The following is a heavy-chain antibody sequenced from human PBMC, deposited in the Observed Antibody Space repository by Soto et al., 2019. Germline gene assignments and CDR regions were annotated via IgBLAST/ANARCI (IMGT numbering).Heavy chain of an antibody. CDR2: IHDSGST. V-gene: IGHV4-59*01. D-gene: IGHD2-21*02. J-gene: IGHJ6*02. CDR3: ARDLWGYCGTDCYPLDV. Sequence: SETLSLTCTVSGGSISSYYWSWIRQPPGKGLEWIGYIHDSGSTDYNPSLKSRVTISVDTSKNQFSLKLNSVTAADTAVYYCARDLWGYCGTDCYPLDVWGQGTTVTV. CDR1: GGSISSYY.